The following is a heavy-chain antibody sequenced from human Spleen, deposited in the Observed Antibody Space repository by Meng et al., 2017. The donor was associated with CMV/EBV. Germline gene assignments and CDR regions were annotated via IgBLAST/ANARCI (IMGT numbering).Heavy chain of an antibody. CDR1: GDSVSSNRAA. J-gene: IGHJ4*02. D-gene: IGHD4-17*01. V-gene: IGHV6-1*01. Sequence: TTGDSVSSNRAAWHWIRQSPSGGLEWLGRTYYRSKWYNDYAVSVKSRITINPDTSKNQFSLQLNSVTPEDTAVYYCARDRYGDYDYWGQGTLVTVSS. CDR3: ARDRYGDYDY. CDR2: TYYRSKWYN.